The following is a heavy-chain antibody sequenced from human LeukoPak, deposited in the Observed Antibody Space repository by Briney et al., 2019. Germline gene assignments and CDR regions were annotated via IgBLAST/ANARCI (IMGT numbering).Heavy chain of an antibody. J-gene: IGHJ4*02. D-gene: IGHD6-19*01. CDR3: ARLRQWLVRGKELIDY. Sequence: RSSETLSLTCAVYGGSFSGYYWSWIRQPPGKGLEWIGEINHSGSTNYNPSLKSRVTISVDTSKNQFSLKLSSVTAADTAVYYCARLRQWLVRGKELIDYWGQGTLVTVSS. V-gene: IGHV4-34*01. CDR2: INHSGST. CDR1: GGSFSGYY.